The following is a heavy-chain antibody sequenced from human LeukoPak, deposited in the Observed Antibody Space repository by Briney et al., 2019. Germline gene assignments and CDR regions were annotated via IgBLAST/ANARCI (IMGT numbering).Heavy chain of an antibody. CDR2: INHSGST. CDR1: GGSFSGYY. CDR3: ARHPGMRYSGSYVDY. Sequence: SETLSLTCAVYGGSFSGYYWSWIRQPPGKGLEWIGEINHSGSTNYNPSLKSRVTISVDTSKNQFSLELSSVTAADTAVYYCARHPGMRYSGSYVDYWGQGTLVTVSS. D-gene: IGHD1-26*01. J-gene: IGHJ4*02. V-gene: IGHV4-34*01.